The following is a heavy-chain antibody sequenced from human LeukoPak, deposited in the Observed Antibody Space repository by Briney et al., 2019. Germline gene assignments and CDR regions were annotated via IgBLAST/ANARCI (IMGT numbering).Heavy chain of an antibody. CDR1: GFTFSSYS. V-gene: IGHV3-21*01. CDR2: ISSSSSYI. Sequence: PGGSLRLSCAASGFTFSSYSMNWVRQAPGKGLEWVSSISSSSSYIYYADSVKGRFTISRDNAKNSLYPQMNSLRAEDTAVYYCARVTSIYYYYYMDVWGKGTTVTVSS. D-gene: IGHD1-1*01. J-gene: IGHJ6*03. CDR3: ARVTSIYYYYYMDV.